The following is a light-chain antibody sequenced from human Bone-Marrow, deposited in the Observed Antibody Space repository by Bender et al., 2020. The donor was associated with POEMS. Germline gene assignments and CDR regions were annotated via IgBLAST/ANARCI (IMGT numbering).Light chain of an antibody. V-gene: IGLV1-47*02. CDR1: SSNIGAGYD. CDR3: AAWDDSLSGQV. CDR2: SNN. J-gene: IGLJ2*01. Sequence: QSALTQPPSVSGAPGQRVTISCTGSSSNIGAGYDVNWYQLLPGTAPKLLIYSNNQRPSGVPDRFSGSKSGTSASLAISGLRAEDEADYYCAAWDDSLSGQVVGGGTKLTVL.